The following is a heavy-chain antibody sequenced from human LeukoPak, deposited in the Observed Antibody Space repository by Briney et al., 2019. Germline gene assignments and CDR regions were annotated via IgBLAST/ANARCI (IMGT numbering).Heavy chain of an antibody. V-gene: IGHV3-21*01. CDR1: GFTFSSHA. Sequence: GGSLRLSCTPSGFTFSSHAMSWVRQAPGKGLEWVSSISSSSSYIYYADSVKGRFTISRDNAKNSLYLQMNSLRAEDTAVYYCARDPSKDVWGQGTTVTVSS. CDR2: ISSSSSYI. CDR3: ARDPSKDV. J-gene: IGHJ6*02.